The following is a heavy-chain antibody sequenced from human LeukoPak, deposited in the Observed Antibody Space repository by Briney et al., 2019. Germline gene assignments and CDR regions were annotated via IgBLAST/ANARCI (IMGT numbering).Heavy chain of an antibody. V-gene: IGHV3-64*01. CDR1: GFTFSSYA. Sequence: GGSLRLSCAASGFTFSSYAMHWVRQAPGKGLEYVSAISSNGGSTYYANSVKGRFTISRGNSKNTLYLQMGSLRAEDMAVYYCARDSDESSGWYGYFDYWGQGTLVTVSS. CDR3: ARDSDESSGWYGYFDY. J-gene: IGHJ4*02. CDR2: ISSNGGST. D-gene: IGHD6-19*01.